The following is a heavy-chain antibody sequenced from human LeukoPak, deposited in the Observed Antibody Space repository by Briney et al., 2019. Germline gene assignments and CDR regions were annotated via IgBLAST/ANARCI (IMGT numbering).Heavy chain of an antibody. CDR1: GFTFSSYG. CDR3: ARVELRFSEWLLDYYGMDV. CDR2: IWYDGSNK. D-gene: IGHD3-3*01. V-gene: IGHV3-33*01. J-gene: IGHJ6*02. Sequence: GGSLRLSCAASGFTFSSYGMHWVRQAPGKGLEWVAVIWYDGSNKYYADSVKGRFTISRDNSKNTLYLQMNSLRAEDTAVYYCARVELRFSEWLLDYYGMDVWGQGTTVTVSS.